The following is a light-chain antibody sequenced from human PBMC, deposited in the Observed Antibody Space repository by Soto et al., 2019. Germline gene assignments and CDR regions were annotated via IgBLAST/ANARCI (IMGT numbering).Light chain of an antibody. J-gene: IGKJ1*01. V-gene: IGKV1-5*01. Sequence: DIPINQTPAPLSASFGDSVSITCRASQSISHWLAWYQQKPGKAPKFLIYDASSLESGVPSRFSGSGSGTEFTLTISSLQPDDFATYYCQQYNSYWTFGQGTKVDI. CDR3: QQYNSYWT. CDR2: DAS. CDR1: QSISHW.